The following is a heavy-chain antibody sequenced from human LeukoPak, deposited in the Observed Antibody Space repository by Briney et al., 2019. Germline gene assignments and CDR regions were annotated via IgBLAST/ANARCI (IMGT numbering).Heavy chain of an antibody. CDR3: ARVPIAAAHDDAFDI. CDR1: GYTFTNYY. V-gene: IGHV1-46*01. Sequence: ASVKVSCKASGYTFTNYYMHWVRQAPGQGLEWMGIINPSGGSTSYAQKFQGRVTMTRDMSTSTVYMELSSLRSEDTAVYYCARVPIAAAHDDAFDIWGQGTMVTVSS. J-gene: IGHJ3*02. CDR2: INPSGGST. D-gene: IGHD6-13*01.